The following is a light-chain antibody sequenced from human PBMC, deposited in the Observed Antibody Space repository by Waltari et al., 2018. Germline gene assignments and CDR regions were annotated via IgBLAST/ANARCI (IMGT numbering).Light chain of an antibody. CDR2: EAT. CDR1: QSISKY. CDR3: QKYGTLPAT. Sequence: EIRLTQSPGALSLSQGERATLSCTSSQSISKYLAWYQQKPGQAPRLLIYEATIRATGIPDRFSGSGFGTDFSLTISSLEPEDFAVYYCQKYGTLPATFGQGTKVEIK. V-gene: IGKV3-20*01. J-gene: IGKJ1*01.